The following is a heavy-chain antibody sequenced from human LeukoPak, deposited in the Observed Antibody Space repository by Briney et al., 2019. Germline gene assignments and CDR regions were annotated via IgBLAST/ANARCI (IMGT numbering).Heavy chain of an antibody. D-gene: IGHD3-9*01. V-gene: IGHV1-69*05. CDR3: ARAATPYYDILTGYPTPYGNNWFDP. Sequence: SVKVSCKAPGGTFSSYAISWVRQAPGQGLEWMGGIIPIFGTANYAQKFQGRVTITTDESTSTAYMELSSLRSEDTAVYCCARAATPYYDILTGYPTPYGNNWFDPWGQGTLVTVSS. CDR2: IIPIFGTA. J-gene: IGHJ5*02. CDR1: GGTFSSYA.